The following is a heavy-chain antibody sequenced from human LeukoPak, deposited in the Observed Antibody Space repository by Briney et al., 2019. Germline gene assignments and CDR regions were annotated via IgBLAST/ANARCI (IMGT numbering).Heavy chain of an antibody. V-gene: IGHV1-3*01. D-gene: IGHD2-21*01. CDR2: INAANGDT. CDR3: ARVRDYLDY. CDR1: GYTLTELS. Sequence: ASVKVSCKVSGYTLTELSMHWVRQAPGKGLEWMGWINAANGDTKYSQKFQGRVTITRDTSASTAYMELSSLRSEDTAVYYCARVRDYLDYWGQGTLVTVSS. J-gene: IGHJ4*02.